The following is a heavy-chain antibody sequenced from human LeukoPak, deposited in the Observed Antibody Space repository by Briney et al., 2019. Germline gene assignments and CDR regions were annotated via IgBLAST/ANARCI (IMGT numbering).Heavy chain of an antibody. CDR1: GFTFSHYN. J-gene: IGHJ6*03. CDR3: ARPSFGYCSGGSCYFGYMDV. D-gene: IGHD2-15*01. Sequence: GGSLRLSCAASGFTFSHYNMNWVRQAPGKGLEWVSSISSSSSYIYYADSVKGRFTISRDNAKNSLYLQMNSLRAEDTAVYYCARPSFGYCSGGSCYFGYMDVWGKGTTVTVSS. CDR2: ISSSSSYI. V-gene: IGHV3-21*01.